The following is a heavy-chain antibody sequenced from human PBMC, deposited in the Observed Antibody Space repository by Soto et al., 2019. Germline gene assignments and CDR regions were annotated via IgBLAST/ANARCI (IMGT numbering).Heavy chain of an antibody. D-gene: IGHD2-21*02. CDR1: GGSISSYY. CDR2: IYYSGST. V-gene: IGHV4-59*01. CDR3: ARDLRNCGGDCYSGHYYYYYGMDV. Sequence: QVQLQESGPGLVKPSETLSLTCTVSGGSISSYYWSWIRQPPGKGLEWIGYIYYSGSTNYNPSLKGRVTISVDTSKNQFCLKLSSVTAADTAVYYCARDLRNCGGDCYSGHYYYYYGMDVWGQGTTVTVSS. J-gene: IGHJ6*02.